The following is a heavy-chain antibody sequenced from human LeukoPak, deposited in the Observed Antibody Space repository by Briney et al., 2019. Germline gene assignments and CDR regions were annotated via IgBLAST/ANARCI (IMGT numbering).Heavy chain of an antibody. V-gene: IGHV3-21*05. J-gene: IGHJ3*02. CDR1: GFTFSSYS. D-gene: IGHD2-15*01. CDR3: ARDKDWALDI. CDR2: IGISSDYT. Sequence: PGGSLRLSCAASGFTFSSYSFNWVRQAPGKGLEYLSYIGISSDYTVYADSVKGRFTISRDSAKNSLYLEMNSLRVEDTAVYHCARDKDWALDIWGRGTTVTVSS.